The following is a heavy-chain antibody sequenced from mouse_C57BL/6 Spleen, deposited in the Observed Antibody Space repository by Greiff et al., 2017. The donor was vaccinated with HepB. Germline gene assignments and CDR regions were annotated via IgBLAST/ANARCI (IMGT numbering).Heavy chain of an antibody. J-gene: IGHJ3*01. V-gene: IGHV5-17*01. D-gene: IGHD2-4*01. CDR2: ISSGSSTI. Sequence: EVMLVESGGGLVKPGGSLKLSCAASGFTFSDYGMHWVRQAPEKGLEWVAYISSGSSTIYYADTVKGRFTISSDNAKNTLFLQMTSLRSEDTAMYYCARSNVDYDGGAWFAYWGQGTLVTVSA. CDR1: GFTFSDYG. CDR3: ARSNVDYDGGAWFAY.